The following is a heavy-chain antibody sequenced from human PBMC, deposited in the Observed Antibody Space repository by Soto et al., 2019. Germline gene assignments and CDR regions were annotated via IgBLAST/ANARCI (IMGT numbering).Heavy chain of an antibody. V-gene: IGHV3-23*01. D-gene: IGHD5-18*01. Sequence: GGSLRLSCAASGFTFSSYAMSWVRQAPGKGLEWVSAISGSGGSTYYADSVKGRFTISRDNSKNTLYLQMNSLRAEDTAVYYCAKPGPRYSYGRERLPSDYWGQGTLVTVSS. CDR2: ISGSGGST. CDR3: AKPGPRYSYGRERLPSDY. J-gene: IGHJ4*02. CDR1: GFTFSSYA.